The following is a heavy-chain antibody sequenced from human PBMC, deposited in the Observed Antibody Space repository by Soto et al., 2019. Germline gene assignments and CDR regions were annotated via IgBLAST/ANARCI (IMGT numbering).Heavy chain of an antibody. CDR2: IYYSGST. J-gene: IGHJ4*02. D-gene: IGHD3-10*01. CDR3: ARGWPQRYGSGSPDWRVERVRDY. Sequence: PSETLSLTCTVSGGSISSSSYYWGWIRQPPGKGLEWIGSIYYSGSTYYNPSLKSRVTISVDTSKNQFSLKLSSVTAADTAVYYCARGWPQRYGSGSPDWRVERVRDYWGQGTLVTVSS. V-gene: IGHV4-39*01. CDR1: GGSISSSSYY.